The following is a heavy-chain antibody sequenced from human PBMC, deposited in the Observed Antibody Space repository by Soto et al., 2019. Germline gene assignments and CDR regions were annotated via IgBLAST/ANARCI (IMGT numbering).Heavy chain of an antibody. V-gene: IGHV3-15*01. J-gene: IGHJ4*02. D-gene: IGHD3-16*02. CDR3: TTVYDYIWGSYRYSEPVDY. Sequence: GGSLRLSCAASGFTFSNAWMSWVRQAPGKGLEWVGRIKSKTDGGTTDYAAPVKGRFTISRDDSKNTLYLQMNSLKTEDTAVYYCTTVYDYIWGSYRYSEPVDYWGQGTLVTVSS. CDR2: IKSKTDGGTT. CDR1: GFTFSNAW.